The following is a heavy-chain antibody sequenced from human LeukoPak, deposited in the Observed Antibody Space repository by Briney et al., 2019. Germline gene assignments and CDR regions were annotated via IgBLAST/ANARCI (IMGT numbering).Heavy chain of an antibody. J-gene: IGHJ3*02. CDR1: GGTFSSYA. V-gene: IGHV1-69*13. CDR2: IIPIFGTA. D-gene: IGHD1-26*01. CDR3: ARGVPGIVGATTADAFDI. Sequence: ASVKVSCKASGGTFSSYAISWVRQAPGQGLGWMGGIIPIFGTANYAQKFQGRVTITADESTSTAYMELSSLRSEDTAVHYCARGVPGIVGATTADAFDIWGQGTMVTVSS.